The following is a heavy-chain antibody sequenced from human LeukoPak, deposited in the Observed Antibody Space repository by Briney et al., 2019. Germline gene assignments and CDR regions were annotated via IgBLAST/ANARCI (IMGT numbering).Heavy chain of an antibody. J-gene: IGHJ5*02. Sequence: SETLSLTCTVPGGSISSYYWSWIRQPPGKGLEWIGYIYYSGSTNYNPSLKSRVTISVDTSKNQFSLRLSSVTAADTAVYYCARDRRGWFDPWGQGTLVTVSS. CDR3: ARDRRGWFDP. V-gene: IGHV4-59*01. CDR1: GGSISSYY. CDR2: IYYSGST.